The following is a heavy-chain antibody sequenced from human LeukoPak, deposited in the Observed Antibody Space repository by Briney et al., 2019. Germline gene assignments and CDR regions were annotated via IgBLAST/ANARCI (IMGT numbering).Heavy chain of an antibody. CDR3: ARDGMITAYAFDI. CDR1: GFTFSPYS. Sequence: GGSLRLSCAASGFTFSPYSMNWVRQAPGKGLEWVSTINSSGDYTRYADSVKGRFTISRDNAKNSLYLQMNSLRAEDTAVYYCARDGMITAYAFDIWGQGTMVTVSS. CDR2: INSSGDYT. D-gene: IGHD3-16*01. V-gene: IGHV3-21*01. J-gene: IGHJ3*02.